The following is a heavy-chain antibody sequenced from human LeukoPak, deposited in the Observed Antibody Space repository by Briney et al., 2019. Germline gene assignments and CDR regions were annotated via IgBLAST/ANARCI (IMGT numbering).Heavy chain of an antibody. D-gene: IGHD6-13*01. CDR2: ISSGSSYI. J-gene: IGHJ4*02. Sequence: GGSLRLSCAASGFTFSSYTMNWVRQAPGKGLEWVSIISSGSSYIHYADSVKGRFTISRDNAKNSLYLQMNSLRAEDTAVYYCARDSHYGYSSSWYHLVHIDYWGQGTLVTVSS. V-gene: IGHV3-21*01. CDR1: GFTFSSYT. CDR3: ARDSHYGYSSSWYHLVHIDY.